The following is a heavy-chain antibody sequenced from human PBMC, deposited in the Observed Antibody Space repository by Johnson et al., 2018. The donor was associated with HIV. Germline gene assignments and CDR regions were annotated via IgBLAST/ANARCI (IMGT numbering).Heavy chain of an antibody. J-gene: IGHJ3*02. V-gene: IGHV3-30*02. CDR2: IRYDGSNK. CDR3: AKAHGFGEFMIAFDI. D-gene: IGHD3-10*01. CDR1: GFTFSSYG. Sequence: QVQLVESGGGVVQPGGSLRLSCAASGFTFSSYGMHWVRQAPGKGLEWVAFIRYDGSNKYSADSVKGRFTISRDNSKNTLYLQMNSLRAEDTAVYYCAKAHGFGEFMIAFDIWGQGTMVTVSS.